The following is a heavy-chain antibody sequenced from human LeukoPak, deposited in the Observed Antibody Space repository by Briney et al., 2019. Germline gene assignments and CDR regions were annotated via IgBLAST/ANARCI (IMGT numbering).Heavy chain of an antibody. Sequence: GGSLRLSCAASGFTFSSFAMTWVRQAPGKGLEWVSGFDGNGPNTYYADSVKGRWTISRDNSKNTLYLQMNSLRAEDTAVYYCGRDLGGRSGYWGQGTLVTVSS. CDR2: FDGNGPNT. D-gene: IGHD1-26*01. CDR3: GRDLGGRSGY. J-gene: IGHJ4*02. CDR1: GFTFSSFA. V-gene: IGHV3-23*01.